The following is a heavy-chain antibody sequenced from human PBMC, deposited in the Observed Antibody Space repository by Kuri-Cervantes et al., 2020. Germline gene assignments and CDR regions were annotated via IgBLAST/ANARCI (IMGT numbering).Heavy chain of an antibody. J-gene: IGHJ4*02. CDR1: GGSISSGGYY. CDR3: ARGLTWGIQKDY. D-gene: IGHD5-18*01. V-gene: IGHV4-34*01. Sequence: SQTLSLTCAVSGGSISSGGYYWSWIRQPPGKGLEWIGEISHSGSTNYNPSLKSRVTISVDTSKNQFSLKLSSVTAADTAVYYCARGLTWGIQKDYWGQGTLVTVSS. CDR2: ISHSGST.